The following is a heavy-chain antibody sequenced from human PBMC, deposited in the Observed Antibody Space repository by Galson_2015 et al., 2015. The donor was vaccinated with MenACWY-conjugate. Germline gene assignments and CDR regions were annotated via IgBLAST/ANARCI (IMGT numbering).Heavy chain of an antibody. CDR3: ARVGYGESVTPADY. CDR1: GFCLSRYS. V-gene: IGHV3-48*04. J-gene: IGHJ4*02. Sequence: SLRLSCAASGFCLSRYSMNWVRQAPGKGLEWISYITNSSSRIYYADSVKGRFTISRDNAKNSLCLQMNSLRAEDTAVYYCARVGYGESVTPADYSGRGTLVTVSS. D-gene: IGHD4-17*01. CDR2: ITNSSSRI.